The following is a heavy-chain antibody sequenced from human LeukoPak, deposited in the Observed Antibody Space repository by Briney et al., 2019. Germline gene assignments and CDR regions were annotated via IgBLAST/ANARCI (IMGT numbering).Heavy chain of an antibody. J-gene: IGHJ4*02. Sequence: SVKVSCKATGGTFSSYTISWVRQAPGQGLEWMGRIIPILGIANYVQKFQGRVTITAAKSTTTAYMELNSLRSEDTAMYDYARGTRIAVAAHYFDYWGQGTLVTVSS. D-gene: IGHD6-19*01. CDR3: ARGTRIAVAAHYFDY. CDR2: IIPILGIA. CDR1: GGTFSSYT. V-gene: IGHV1-69*02.